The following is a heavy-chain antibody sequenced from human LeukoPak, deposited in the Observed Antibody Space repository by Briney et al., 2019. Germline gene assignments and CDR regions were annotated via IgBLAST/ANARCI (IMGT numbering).Heavy chain of an antibody. J-gene: IGHJ6*02. CDR3: ARHLFGSGSSSGYYHYGMDV. V-gene: IGHV4-59*08. CDR1: GGSIYNYY. Sequence: SETLSLTCTVSGGSIYNYYWSWIRQPPGKGLEWIAYIHYSGSTNYNPSLKSRVTISVDTSKNQFSLKVSSVTAADTAVYYCARHLFGSGSSSGYYHYGMDVWGQGTTVTVSS. D-gene: IGHD3-10*01. CDR2: IHYSGST.